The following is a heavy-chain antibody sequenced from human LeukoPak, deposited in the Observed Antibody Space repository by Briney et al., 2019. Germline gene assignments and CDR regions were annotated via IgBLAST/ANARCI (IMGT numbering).Heavy chain of an antibody. D-gene: IGHD5-24*01. J-gene: IGHJ4*02. CDR3: VRQIERDGYDY. CDR1: GCSISTYSYY. CDR2: MYYSGNT. Sequence: PSETLSLTCTVSGCSISTYSYYWVWIRQPPGKGLEWIGSMYYSGNTYYNPSLKSRVTMSADTSKKQFSLNLSSVTAADTAVYYCVRQIERDGYDYWGQGTLVTVSS. V-gene: IGHV4-39*01.